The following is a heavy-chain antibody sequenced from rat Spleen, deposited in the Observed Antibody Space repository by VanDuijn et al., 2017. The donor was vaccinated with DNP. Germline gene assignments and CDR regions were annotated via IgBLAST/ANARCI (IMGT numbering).Heavy chain of an antibody. CDR2: VNSAGTH. D-gene: IGHD1-4*01. V-gene: IGHV3-3*01. Sequence: EVQLQESGPGLVKTSQSLSLTCSVTGYSITSSYRWNWIRKFPGNKLEWMGSVNSAGTHNYNPSLKSRISITRDTSKNQLFLQVNSVTTEDTATYYCARWPGYNPPYAMDAWGQGTSVTVSS. CDR3: ARWPGYNPPYAMDA. J-gene: IGHJ4*01. CDR1: GYSITSSYR.